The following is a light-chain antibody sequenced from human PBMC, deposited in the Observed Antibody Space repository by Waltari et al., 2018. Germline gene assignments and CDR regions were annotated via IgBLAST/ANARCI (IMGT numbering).Light chain of an antibody. J-gene: IGKJ1*01. CDR3: QQSYSTPRT. V-gene: IGKV1-39*01. CDR2: AAS. Sequence: DIQMTQSPPSLFASVADRVTTTCRASQSIGSSVNWYQQKPRTAPKHLIYAASSLQSGVPSRFSGSGSGTDFTLAISSLQPEDFVTYYCQQSYSTPRTFGQGTKVEIK. CDR1: QSIGSS.